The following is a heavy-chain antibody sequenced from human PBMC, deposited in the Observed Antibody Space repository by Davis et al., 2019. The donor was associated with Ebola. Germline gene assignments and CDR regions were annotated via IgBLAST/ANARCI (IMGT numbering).Heavy chain of an antibody. Sequence: ASVKVSCKASGYTFTGYYMHWVRQAPGQGLEWMGWINPNSGGTNYAQKLQGRVTITTNTSTSTAYIELRSLRSDDTAVYYCAREGWNYVRGPYYYYYGMDVWGQGTTVTVSS. J-gene: IGHJ6*02. CDR2: INPNSGGT. CDR1: GYTFTGYY. CDR3: AREGWNYVRGPYYYYYGMDV. V-gene: IGHV1-2*02. D-gene: IGHD1-7*01.